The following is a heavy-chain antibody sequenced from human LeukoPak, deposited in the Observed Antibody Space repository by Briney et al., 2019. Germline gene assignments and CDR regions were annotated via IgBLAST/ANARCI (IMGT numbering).Heavy chain of an antibody. Sequence: GGSLRLSCAASGFTFSSYGMHWVRQAPGKGLEWVSSISSSSSYIYYADSVKGRFTISRDNAKNSLYLQMNSLRAEDTAVYYCARGEGSYYVTDYWGQGTLVTVSS. CDR3: ARGEGSYYVTDY. CDR2: ISSSSSYI. D-gene: IGHD1-26*01. V-gene: IGHV3-21*01. CDR1: GFTFSSYG. J-gene: IGHJ4*02.